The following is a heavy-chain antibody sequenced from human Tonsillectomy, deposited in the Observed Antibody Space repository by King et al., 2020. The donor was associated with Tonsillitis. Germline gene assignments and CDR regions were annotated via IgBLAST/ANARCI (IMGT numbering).Heavy chain of an antibody. CDR2: IYPGDSDT. J-gene: IGHJ4*02. CDR1: GYSFTSYW. V-gene: IGHV5-51*01. D-gene: IGHD3-22*01. CDR3: ARLGTTYYYDSSGFSYYFDY. Sequence: EVQLVESGAEVKKPGESLKISCKGSGYSFTSYWIGWVRQMPGKGLEWMEIIYPGDSDTRYSPSFQGQVTISADKSISTAYLQWSSLKASDTAMYYCARLGTTYYYDSSGFSYYFDYWGQGTLVTVSS.